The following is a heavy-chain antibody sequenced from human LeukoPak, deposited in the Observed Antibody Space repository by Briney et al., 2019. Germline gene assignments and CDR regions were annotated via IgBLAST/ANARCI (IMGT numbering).Heavy chain of an antibody. CDR2: IYPGDSDT. D-gene: IGHD4-17*01. J-gene: IGHJ5*02. V-gene: IGHV5-51*01. CDR3: VSSTVNNWFDP. CDR1: GNSFTSYW. Sequence: GESLKISCKGSGNSFTSYWIGWVRQMPGKGLEWMGIIYPGDSDTRYSPSFQGQVTISADKSISTAYLQWSSLKASDTATYYCVSSTVNNWFDPWGQGTLVTVSS.